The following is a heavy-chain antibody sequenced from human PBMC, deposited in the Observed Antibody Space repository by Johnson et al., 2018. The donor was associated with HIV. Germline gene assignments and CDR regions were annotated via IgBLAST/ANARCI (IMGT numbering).Heavy chain of an antibody. J-gene: IGHJ3*02. CDR2: ISWNSGRI. CDR3: AKDMGCGADCYQISITMTVGGAFDI. CDR1: GFIFDDYA. Sequence: VQLVESGGRLVQPGRSLRLSCAASGFIFDDYAMHWVRQVPGKGLEWVSGISWNSGRIGYADFVKGRFTISRDNAKNSLYLQMSSLRPEDTALYYCAKDMGCGADCYQISITMTVGGAFDIWGQGKMVTVSS. D-gene: IGHD2-21*02. V-gene: IGHV3-9*01.